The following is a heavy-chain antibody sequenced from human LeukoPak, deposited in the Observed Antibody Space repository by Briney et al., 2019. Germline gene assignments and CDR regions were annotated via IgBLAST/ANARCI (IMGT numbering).Heavy chain of an antibody. CDR1: GGSISSYY. CDR2: IYYDGTP. V-gene: IGHV4-59*01. J-gene: IGHJ4*02. D-gene: IGHD3-10*01. Sequence: SETLSLTCTVSGGSISSYYWSWIRQPPGKGLEWIGYIYYDGTPNYNPPLKSRVTISIDTSRNQFSLKLSSVTAADTAVYYCARRGSGSPFDYWGQGTLVTVSS. CDR3: ARRGSGSPFDY.